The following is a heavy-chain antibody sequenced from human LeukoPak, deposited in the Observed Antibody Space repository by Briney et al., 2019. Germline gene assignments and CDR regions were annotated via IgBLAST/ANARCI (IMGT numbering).Heavy chain of an antibody. CDR3: ARGALHEYDYVWGSYRRGYYFDY. Sequence: PGGFLRLSCAASGFTFSSYWMSWVRQAPGKGLEWVANIKQDGSEKYYVDSVKGRFTISRDNAKNSLYLQMNSLRAEDTAVYYCARGALHEYDYVWGSYRRGYYFDYWGQGTLVTVSS. CDR2: IKQDGSEK. D-gene: IGHD3-16*02. CDR1: GFTFSSYW. J-gene: IGHJ4*02. V-gene: IGHV3-7*01.